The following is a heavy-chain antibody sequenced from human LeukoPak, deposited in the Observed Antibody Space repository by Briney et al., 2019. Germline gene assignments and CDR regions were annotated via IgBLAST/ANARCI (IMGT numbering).Heavy chain of an antibody. V-gene: IGHV3-23*01. CDR2: ISGSGGST. CDR3: ARGPLTEVAGTTWDY. Sequence: PGGSLRLSCAASGFTFSSYAMSWVRQAPGKGLEWVSAISGSGGSTYYADSVKGRFTISRDNSKNTLYLQMNSLRAEDTAVYFCARGPLTEVAGTTWDYWGQGTLVTVSS. J-gene: IGHJ4*02. CDR1: GFTFSSYA. D-gene: IGHD6-19*01.